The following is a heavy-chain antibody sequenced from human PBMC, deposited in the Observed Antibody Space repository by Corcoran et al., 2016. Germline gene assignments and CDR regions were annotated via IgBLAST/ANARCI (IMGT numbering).Heavy chain of an antibody. CDR3: ARHGDRGWYFDL. CDR2: MNHRGST. D-gene: IGHD3-10*01. CDR1: GGSFSGYS. V-gene: IGHV4-34*01. Sequence: QVQLQQWGAGLLKPSETLSLTCAVYGGSFSGYSWSWIRQPPEKGLEWVGEMNHRGSTKYNPSLKSRVTITLDTSRNQFSLNLSSVNAADTAVYYCARHGDRGWYFDLWGRDTLVNVSS. J-gene: IGHJ2*01.